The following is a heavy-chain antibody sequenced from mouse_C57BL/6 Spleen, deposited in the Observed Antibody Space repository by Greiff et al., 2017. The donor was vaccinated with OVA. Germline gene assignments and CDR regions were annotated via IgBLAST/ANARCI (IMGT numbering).Heavy chain of an antibody. Sequence: EVKLVESGPELVKPGASVKMSCKASGYTFTDYNMHWVKQSHGKSLEWIGYINPNNGGTSYNQKFKGKATLTVNKSSSTAYMELRSLTSEDSAVYYCARGYYGPFDYWGQGTTLTVSA. CDR2: INPNNGGT. CDR3: ARGYYGPFDY. V-gene: IGHV1-22*01. J-gene: IGHJ2*01. D-gene: IGHD1-1*01. CDR1: GYTFTDYN.